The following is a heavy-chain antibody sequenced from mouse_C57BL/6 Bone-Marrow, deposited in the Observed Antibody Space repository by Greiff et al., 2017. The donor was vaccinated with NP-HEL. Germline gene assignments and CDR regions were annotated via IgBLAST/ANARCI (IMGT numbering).Heavy chain of an antibody. D-gene: IGHD2-4*01. CDR1: GYTFTSYW. CDR3: ARSGLGLELRRDYFDY. V-gene: IGHV1-50*01. J-gene: IGHJ2*01. CDR2: IDPSDSYT. Sequence: QVQLQQPGAELVKPGASVKLSCKASGYTFTSYWMQWVKQRPGQGLEWIGEIDPSDSYTNYNQKFKGKATLTVDTSSSTAYMQLSSLTSEDSAVDYCARSGLGLELRRDYFDYWGQGTTLTVSS.